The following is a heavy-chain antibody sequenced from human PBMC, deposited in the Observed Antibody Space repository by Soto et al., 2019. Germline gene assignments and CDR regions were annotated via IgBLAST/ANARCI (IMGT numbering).Heavy chain of an antibody. Sequence: QVPLVESGGGVVPPGRSLRLSCAGAGYNFGSHGIHWVRRAPVKGLEWLAVVWYDGSKEYYADSVKGRFTVSKDNSINTAYLQINSLRGDDTAVYYCARTIGYRPDHWGQGTLVTVSS. J-gene: IGHJ4*02. CDR2: VWYDGSKE. CDR3: ARTIGYRPDH. D-gene: IGHD3-16*02. V-gene: IGHV3-33*01. CDR1: GYNFGSHG.